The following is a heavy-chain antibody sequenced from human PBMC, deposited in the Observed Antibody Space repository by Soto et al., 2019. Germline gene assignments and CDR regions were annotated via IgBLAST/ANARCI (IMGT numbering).Heavy chain of an antibody. CDR3: ARERIMITFGGRACAYGMDS. J-gene: IGHJ6*02. V-gene: IGHV1-46*01. CDR2: IIPRGGST. D-gene: IGHD3-16*01. Sequence: ASVKASWKASGYTFTSYYLHWVCPAHGQGLEWMGRIIPRGGSTSYAQKFQGRVTMTRDTSTSTVYMELSSLRSEDTAVYYCARERIMITFGGRACAYGMDSWGQGTTVTVSS. CDR1: GYTFTSYY.